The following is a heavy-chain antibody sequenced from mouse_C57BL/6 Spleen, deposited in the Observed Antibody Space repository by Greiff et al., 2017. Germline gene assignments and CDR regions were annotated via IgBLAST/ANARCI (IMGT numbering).Heavy chain of an antibody. D-gene: IGHD1-1*01. CDR2: ISYDGSN. CDR1: GYSITSGYY. CDR3: ARDGSSYEDAMDY. V-gene: IGHV3-6*01. Sequence: EESGPGLVKPSQSLSLTCSVTGYSITSGYYWNWIRQFPGNKLEWMGYISYDGSNNYNPSLKNRISITLDTSKNQFFLKLNSVTTEDTATYYCARDGSSYEDAMDYWGQGTSVTVSS. J-gene: IGHJ4*01.